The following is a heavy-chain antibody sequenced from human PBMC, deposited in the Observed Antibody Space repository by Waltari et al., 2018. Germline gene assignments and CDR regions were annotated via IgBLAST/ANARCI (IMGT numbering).Heavy chain of an antibody. CDR1: GGSISSGGYY. CDR3: ATGVAARPIYFDN. Sequence: QVRLQESGPGLVKPSQTLSLTCTVSGGSISSGGYYWSWIRQPAGKELEWIGRVFSCGGTHYNPSLQSRVTISVDTSKSQFSLELTSVSAADTAVYYCATGVAARPIYFDNWGQGTLVTVSS. CDR2: VFSCGGT. D-gene: IGHD6-6*01. J-gene: IGHJ4*02. V-gene: IGHV4-61*02.